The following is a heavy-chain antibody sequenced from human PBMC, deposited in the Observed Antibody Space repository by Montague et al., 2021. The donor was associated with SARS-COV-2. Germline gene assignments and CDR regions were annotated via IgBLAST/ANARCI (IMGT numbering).Heavy chain of an antibody. D-gene: IGHD2-15*01. CDR2: ISYDGSNK. J-gene: IGHJ6*02. Sequence: SLRLSCAASGFTFSSYAMHWVRQAPGKGLEWVAVISYDGSNKYYADSVKGRFTFSRDNSKNTLYLQMNSLRAEDTAVYYCARARGGSYYYGMDVWGQGTTVTVSS. CDR1: GFTFSSYA. V-gene: IGHV3-30-3*01. CDR3: ARARGGSYYYGMDV.